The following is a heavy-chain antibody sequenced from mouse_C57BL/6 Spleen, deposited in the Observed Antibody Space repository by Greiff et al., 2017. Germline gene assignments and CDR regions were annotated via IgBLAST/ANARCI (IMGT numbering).Heavy chain of an antibody. D-gene: IGHD2-1*01. J-gene: IGHJ1*03. Sequence: EVKLVESGGGLVQPGGSLSLSCAASGFTFTDYYMSWVRQPPGKALEWLGFIRNKANGYTTEYSASVKGRFTISRDNSQSILYLQMNALRAEDSATYYCARLYGNYVWYFDAWGTGTTVTVSS. CDR2: IRNKANGYTT. CDR3: ARLYGNYVWYFDA. CDR1: GFTFTDYY. V-gene: IGHV7-3*01.